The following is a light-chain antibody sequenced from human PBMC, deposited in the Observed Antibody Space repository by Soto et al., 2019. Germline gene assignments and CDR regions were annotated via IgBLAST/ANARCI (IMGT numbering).Light chain of an antibody. J-gene: IGKJ4*01. CDR1: QSVNSD. CDR2: SAS. CDR3: QQYNNWPLT. V-gene: IGKV3-15*01. Sequence: ETVMTQSPATLSASPGESATLSCRASQSVNSDLAWYQQIPGQAPRLLIYSASTGATGGPARFSGSESGTEFTLTLSSLQSEDFAMYYCQQYNNWPLTFGGGTKVEI.